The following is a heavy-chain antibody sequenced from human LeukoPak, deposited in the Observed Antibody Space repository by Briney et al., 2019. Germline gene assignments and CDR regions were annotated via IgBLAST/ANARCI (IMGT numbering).Heavy chain of an antibody. CDR3: ATGDGYNSFDY. D-gene: IGHD5-24*01. CDR1: GGSFSSYY. CDR2: IYTSGST. Sequence: SETLSLTCTISGGSFSSYYWSWIRQPAGKGLEWIGRIYTSGSTNYNSSLKSRVTMSVDTSKNQVSLKLSSVTAADTAVYYCATGDGYNSFDYWGQGTLVTVCS. V-gene: IGHV4-4*07. J-gene: IGHJ4*02.